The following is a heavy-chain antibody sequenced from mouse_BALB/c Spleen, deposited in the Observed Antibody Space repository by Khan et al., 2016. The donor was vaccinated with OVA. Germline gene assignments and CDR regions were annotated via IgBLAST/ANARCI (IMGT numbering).Heavy chain of an antibody. V-gene: IGHV5-17*02. CDR3: ATSYFYGYYLDY. CDR1: GFTFSSYG. D-gene: IGHD1-1*01. Sequence: VQLKESGGGLVPPGGSRKLSCAASGFTFSSYGVHWVRQAPERGLEWVAYISGDSTTIYYADTVKGRFTISRDNPKNTLFLQMTSLMSEDTAKNYCATSYFYGYYLDYWGQGTTLTVSS. J-gene: IGHJ2*01. CDR2: ISGDSTTI.